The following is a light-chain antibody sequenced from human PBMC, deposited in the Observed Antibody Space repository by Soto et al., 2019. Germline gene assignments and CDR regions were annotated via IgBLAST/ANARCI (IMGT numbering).Light chain of an antibody. J-gene: IGKJ4*01. CDR2: DAS. V-gene: IGKV3-11*01. CDR1: RSVSSY. Sequence: EIVLTQSPATLSLSPGERATLSCRASRSVSSYLAWYQQKPGQAPRLLIYDASNRATGIPARFSGSGSGTAFTLTISSLEPEDFAVYYCQQRSNWPQVTFGGGTKVELK. CDR3: QQRSNWPQVT.